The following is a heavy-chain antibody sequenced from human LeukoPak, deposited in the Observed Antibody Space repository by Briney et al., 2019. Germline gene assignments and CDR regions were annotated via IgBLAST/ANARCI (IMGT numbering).Heavy chain of an antibody. Sequence: ASVKVSCKASGYTFTSYDINWVRQATGQGLEWMGWMNPNSGNTGYAQKFQGRVTMTRNTSISTAYMELSSLRSEDTAVYYCARGPVVPDAFDIRGQGTMVTVSS. D-gene: IGHD2-2*01. V-gene: IGHV1-8*01. CDR1: GYTFTSYD. J-gene: IGHJ3*02. CDR3: ARGPVVPDAFDI. CDR2: MNPNSGNT.